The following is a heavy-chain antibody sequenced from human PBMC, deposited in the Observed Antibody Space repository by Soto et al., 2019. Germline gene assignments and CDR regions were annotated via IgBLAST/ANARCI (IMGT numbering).Heavy chain of an antibody. J-gene: IGHJ6*02. V-gene: IGHV3-21*01. CDR2: ISTSSSYI. CDR1: GFTFSSYS. Sequence: EVQLVESGGGLVKPGGSLRLSCAASGFTFSSYSMNWVRQAPGKGLEWVSSISTSSSYIYYADSVKGRFTISRDNAKNSLYLQMNSLRAEDTAVYYCARVVAYYYGMDVWGQGTTVTVSS. CDR3: ARVVAYYYGMDV.